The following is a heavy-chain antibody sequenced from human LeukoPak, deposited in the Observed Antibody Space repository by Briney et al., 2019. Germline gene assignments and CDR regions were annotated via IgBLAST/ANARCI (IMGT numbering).Heavy chain of an antibody. V-gene: IGHV4-34*01. Sequence: PSETLSLTCAVYGGSFSGYYWSWIRQPPGKGLEWIGEINHSGSTNYNPSLKSRVTISVDTSKNQFSLKLSSVTAADTAVYYCARGLGSYDSSELTWPMISFWGQGTQVTVSS. CDR2: INHSGST. CDR1: GGSFSGYY. J-gene: IGHJ4*02. CDR3: ARGLGSYDSSELTWPMISF. D-gene: IGHD3-22*01.